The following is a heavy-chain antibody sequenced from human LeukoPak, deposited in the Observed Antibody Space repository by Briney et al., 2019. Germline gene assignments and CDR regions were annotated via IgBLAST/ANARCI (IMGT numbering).Heavy chain of an antibody. D-gene: IGHD6-13*01. CDR2: INHSGST. V-gene: IGHV4-34*01. J-gene: IGHJ4*02. Sequence: SETLSLTCTVSGGSISGYYWSWVRQPPGKGLEWIGEINHSGSTNYNPSLKSRVTISVDTSKNQFSLKLSSVTAADTAVYYCARASCIAPSCFDYWGQGTLVTVSS. CDR3: ARASCIAPSCFDY. CDR1: GGSISGYY.